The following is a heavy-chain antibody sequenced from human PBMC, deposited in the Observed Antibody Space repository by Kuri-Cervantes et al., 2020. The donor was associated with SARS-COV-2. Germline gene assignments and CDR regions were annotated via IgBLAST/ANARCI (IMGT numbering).Heavy chain of an antibody. CDR3: ARGRTFYYDRDAFDI. V-gene: IGHV3-48*02. CDR1: GFTFSSYS. J-gene: IGHJ3*02. Sequence: GESLKISCAASGFTFSSYSMNWVRQAPGKGLEWVSYISSSSSTIYYADSVKGRFTISRDNAKNSLYLQMNSLRDEDTAVYYCARGRTFYYDRDAFDIWGQGTMVTVSS. D-gene: IGHD3-22*01. CDR2: ISSSSSTI.